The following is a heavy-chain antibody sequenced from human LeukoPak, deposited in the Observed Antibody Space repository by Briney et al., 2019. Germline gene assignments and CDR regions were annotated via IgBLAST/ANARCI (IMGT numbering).Heavy chain of an antibody. J-gene: IGHJ6*03. D-gene: IGHD3-9*01. CDR2: INHSGST. Sequence: SETLSLTCAVYGGSFSGYYWSWLRQPPGKGLEWIGEINHSGSTNYNPSLKSRVTISVDTSKNQFSLRLSSVTAADTAVYYCARLRNYDILTGYVGFSYYYYYYYMDVWGKGTTVTISS. V-gene: IGHV4-34*01. CDR1: GGSFSGYY. CDR3: ARLRNYDILTGYVGFSYYYYYYYMDV.